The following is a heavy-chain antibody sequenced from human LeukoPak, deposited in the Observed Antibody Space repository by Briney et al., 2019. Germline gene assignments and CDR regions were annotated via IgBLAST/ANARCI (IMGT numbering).Heavy chain of an antibody. J-gene: IGHJ4*02. CDR3: ARVLVGALDY. Sequence: GGSLRLSCSASGLTFTNAWMSWFRQAPGKGLEWVANIKEDGSEKSYVDSVKGRFTISRDNAKNLLYLQMNSLRAEETAVYYCARVLVGALDYWGQGTLVTVSS. CDR1: GLTFTNAW. D-gene: IGHD1-26*01. V-gene: IGHV3-7*03. CDR2: IKEDGSEK.